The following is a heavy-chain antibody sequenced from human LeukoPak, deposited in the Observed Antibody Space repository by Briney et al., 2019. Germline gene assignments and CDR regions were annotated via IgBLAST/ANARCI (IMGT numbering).Heavy chain of an antibody. CDR2: IIPIFGTA. J-gene: IGHJ4*02. CDR3: ASLYCTNGVCLDYYFDY. V-gene: IGHV1-69*06. D-gene: IGHD2-8*01. CDR1: GGTFSSYA. Sequence: ASVKVSCKASGGTFSSYAISWVRQAPGQGLEWMGGIIPIFGTANYAQKFQGKVTITADKSTSTAYMELSSLRSEDTAVYYCASLYCTNGVCLDYYFDYWGQGTLVTVSS.